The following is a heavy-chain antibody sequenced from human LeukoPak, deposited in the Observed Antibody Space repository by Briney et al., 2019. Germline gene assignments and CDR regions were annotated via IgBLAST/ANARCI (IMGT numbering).Heavy chain of an antibody. Sequence: GGSLRLSCAASGFTFSSYEMNWVRQAPGKGLEGVSYISSSGSTIYYADSVKGRFTISRDNAKNSLYLQMNSLRAEDTAVYYCARTESVLRFLEWLQDYYGMDVWGQGTTVTVSS. D-gene: IGHD3-3*01. CDR1: GFTFSSYE. CDR3: ARTESVLRFLEWLQDYYGMDV. CDR2: ISSSGSTI. V-gene: IGHV3-48*03. J-gene: IGHJ6*02.